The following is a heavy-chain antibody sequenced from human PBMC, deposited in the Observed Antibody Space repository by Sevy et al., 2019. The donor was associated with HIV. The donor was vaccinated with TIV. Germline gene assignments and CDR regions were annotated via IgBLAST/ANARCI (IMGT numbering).Heavy chain of an antibody. CDR2: IWFDGSNT. CDR3: ARDLEFYDYGDYGPAFMPDY. J-gene: IGHJ4*02. V-gene: IGHV3-33*01. CDR1: GFTFSTYG. Sequence: GGSLSLSCAASGFTFSTYGMHWVRQAPGKGLEWVEVIWFDGSNTYYADSVKGRFTISRDIAKNTLHLQMNSLRAEDTAVYYCARDLEFYDYGDYGPAFMPDYWGQGTLVTVSS. D-gene: IGHD4-17*01.